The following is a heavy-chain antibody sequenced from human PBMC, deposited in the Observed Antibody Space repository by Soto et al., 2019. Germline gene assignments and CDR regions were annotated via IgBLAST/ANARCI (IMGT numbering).Heavy chain of an antibody. CDR1: GFTFSSYA. CDR2: ISYDGSNK. Sequence: QPGGSLRLSCAASGFTFSSYAMHWVRQAPGKGLEWVAVISYDGSNKYYADSVKGRFTISRDNSKNTLYLQMNSLRAEDTAVYYCAISTIFGVVINYGMDVWGQGTTVTVSS. J-gene: IGHJ6*02. D-gene: IGHD3-3*01. CDR3: AISTIFGVVINYGMDV. V-gene: IGHV3-30-3*01.